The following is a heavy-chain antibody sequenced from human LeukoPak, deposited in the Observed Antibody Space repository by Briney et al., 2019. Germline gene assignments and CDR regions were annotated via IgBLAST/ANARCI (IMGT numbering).Heavy chain of an antibody. Sequence: KPGRSLRLSCAASGFTFSSYAMHWVRQAPGKGLEWVAVISYDGSNKYYADSVKGRFTISRDNSKNTLYLQMNSLRAEDTAVYYCARGGSTSQAGAVSQGRFDPWGQGTLVTVSS. V-gene: IGHV3-30-3*01. CDR2: ISYDGSNK. CDR1: GFTFSSYA. D-gene: IGHD2-2*01. CDR3: ARGGSTSQAGAVSQGRFDP. J-gene: IGHJ5*02.